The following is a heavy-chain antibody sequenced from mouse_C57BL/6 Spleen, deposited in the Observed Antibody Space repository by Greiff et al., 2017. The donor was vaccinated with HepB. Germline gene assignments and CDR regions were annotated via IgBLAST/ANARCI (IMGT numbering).Heavy chain of an antibody. Sequence: EVKLMESGGGLVKPGGSLKLSCAASGFTFSDYGMHWVRQAPEKGLEWVAYISSGSSTIYYADTVKGRFTISRDNAKNTLFLQMTSLRSEDTAMYYCAREGLITTVVDAWFAYWGQGTLVTVSA. D-gene: IGHD1-1*01. CDR2: ISSGSSTI. V-gene: IGHV5-17*01. CDR3: AREGLITTVVDAWFAY. J-gene: IGHJ3*01. CDR1: GFTFSDYG.